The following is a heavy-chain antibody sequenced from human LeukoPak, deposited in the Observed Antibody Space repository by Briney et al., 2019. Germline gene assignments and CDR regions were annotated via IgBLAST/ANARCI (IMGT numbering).Heavy chain of an antibody. CDR3: ARNEN. J-gene: IGHJ4*02. V-gene: IGHV3-7*01. CDR1: GFTFSNFA. CDR2: IKEDGSEK. Sequence: PGGSLRLSCAASGFTFSNFAMSWVRQAPGKGPEWVANIKEDGSEKYYVDSVKGRFTISRDNAKNSLYLQMNSLRAEDTAVYYCARNENWGQGTLVTVSS.